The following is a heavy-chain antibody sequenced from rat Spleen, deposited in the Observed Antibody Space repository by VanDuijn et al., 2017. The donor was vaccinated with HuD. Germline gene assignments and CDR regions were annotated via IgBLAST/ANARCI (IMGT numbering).Heavy chain of an antibody. Sequence: EVQLVESGGGLMQPGRSLKLSCAASGFTFSNYDMAWVRQAPTKGLEWIASISTGGDITYYRDSVKGRFTAARDDANNTHYLHMDSLRSEDTATYYCTIHGGLRNWFDSWGQGSLVTVSS. D-gene: IGHD1-11*01. CDR3: TIHGGLRNWFDS. CDR2: ISTGGDIT. CDR1: GFTFSNYD. J-gene: IGHJ3*01. V-gene: IGHV5S13*01.